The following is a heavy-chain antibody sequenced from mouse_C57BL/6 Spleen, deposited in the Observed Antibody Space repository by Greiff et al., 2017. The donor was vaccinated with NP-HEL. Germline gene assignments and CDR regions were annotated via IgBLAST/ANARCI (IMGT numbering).Heavy chain of an antibody. CDR1: GYTFTSYW. V-gene: IGHV1-53*01. Sequence: QVQLQQPGTELVKPGASVKLSCKASGYTFTSYWMHWVKQRPGQGLEWIGNINPSNGGTNYNEKFKSKATLTVDKSASTAYMQLSSLTSEDSAVYVCARWWVNYYAMDYWGQGTSVTVSS. D-gene: IGHD1-1*02. CDR3: ARWWVNYYAMDY. J-gene: IGHJ4*01. CDR2: INPSNGGT.